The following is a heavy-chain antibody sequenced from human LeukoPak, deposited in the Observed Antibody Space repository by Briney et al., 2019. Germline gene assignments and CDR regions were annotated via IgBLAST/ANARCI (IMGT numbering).Heavy chain of an antibody. J-gene: IGHJ4*02. Sequence: ASVKVSCKASGYTFTSYGISWVRQAPGQGLEWMGWISAYNGNTNYAQKLQGRVTMTTDTSTSTAYMELRSLRSDDTAVYYCARYLSGYDSSGFFDYWGQGTLVTVSS. CDR1: GYTFTSYG. CDR2: ISAYNGNT. V-gene: IGHV1-18*01. CDR3: ARYLSGYDSSGFFDY. D-gene: IGHD5-12*01.